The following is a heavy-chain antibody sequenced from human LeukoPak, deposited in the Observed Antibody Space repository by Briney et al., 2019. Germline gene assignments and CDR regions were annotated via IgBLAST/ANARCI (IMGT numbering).Heavy chain of an antibody. CDR2: ISYDGSNK. CDR1: GFTFSSYA. J-gene: IGHJ4*02. CDR3: ARGRGGDGYNWLCYFDY. V-gene: IGHV3-30-3*01. Sequence: PGRSLRLSCAASGFTFSSYAMHWFRQAPGKGLEWVAVISYDGSNKYYADSVKGRFTISRDNSKNTLYLQMNSLRSEDTAVYYCARGRGGDGYNWLCYFDYWGQGTLVTVSS. D-gene: IGHD5-24*01.